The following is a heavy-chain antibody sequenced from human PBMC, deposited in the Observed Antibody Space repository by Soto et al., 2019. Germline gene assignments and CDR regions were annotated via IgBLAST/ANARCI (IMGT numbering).Heavy chain of an antibody. CDR1: GYTFTSYY. CDR2: INPSGGYT. Sequence: ASVKVSCKASGYTFTSYYMNWVRQAPGQGLEWLGIINPSGGYTTYAQRFLGRVTMTSDTSTSTVHMELGSLTSEDTAVYYCARGGGIVVVTAPYDHCGQGTLVTVS. V-gene: IGHV1-46*03. CDR3: ARGGGIVVVTAPYDH. J-gene: IGHJ4*02. D-gene: IGHD2-21*02.